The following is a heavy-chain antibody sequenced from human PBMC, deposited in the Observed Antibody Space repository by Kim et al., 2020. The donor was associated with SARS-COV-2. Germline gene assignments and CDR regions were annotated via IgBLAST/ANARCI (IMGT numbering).Heavy chain of an antibody. V-gene: IGHV3-23*01. D-gene: IGHD6-13*01. Sequence: GGSLRLSCAASGFTFSSYAMSWVRQAPGKGLEWVSAISGSGGSTYYADSVKGRFTISRDNSKNTLYLQMNSLRAEDTAVYYCAKDLFPLTAAAGTSGMDVWGPGTTVTVSS. CDR2: ISGSGGST. J-gene: IGHJ6*02. CDR3: AKDLFPLTAAAGTSGMDV. CDR1: GFTFSSYA.